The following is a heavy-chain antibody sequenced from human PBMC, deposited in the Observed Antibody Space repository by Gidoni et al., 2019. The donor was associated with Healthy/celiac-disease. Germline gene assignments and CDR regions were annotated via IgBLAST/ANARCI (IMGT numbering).Heavy chain of an antibody. CDR1: GYTFTRYS. J-gene: IGHJ4*02. CDR2: INPNSGGT. CDR3: ARVGYSSSWYMGHYFDY. D-gene: IGHD6-13*01. Sequence: QVQLVQSGAEVKKPGASVKVSCQASGYTFTRYSMHWVRQAPGQGLEWMGWINPNSGGTNYAQKFQGRVTMTRDTSISTAYMELSRLRSDDTAVYYCARVGYSSSWYMGHYFDYWGQGTLVTVSS. V-gene: IGHV1-2*02.